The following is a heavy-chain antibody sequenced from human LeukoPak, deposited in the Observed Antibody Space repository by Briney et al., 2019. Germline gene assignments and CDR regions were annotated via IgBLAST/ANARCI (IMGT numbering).Heavy chain of an antibody. CDR1: GGSVSSGNYY. CDR2: VHLDGRT. CDR3: AREGGFYRPLDY. J-gene: IGHJ4*02. Sequence: SETLSLTCTVSGGSVSSGNYYWNWIRHPPGKGLEWIGEVHLDGRTNYNPSLKSRLIMSVDLPENHISLKLTSVTAADTAVYYCAREGGFYRPLDYSGQGTLVTVSS. V-gene: IGHV4-61*03. D-gene: IGHD3-3*01.